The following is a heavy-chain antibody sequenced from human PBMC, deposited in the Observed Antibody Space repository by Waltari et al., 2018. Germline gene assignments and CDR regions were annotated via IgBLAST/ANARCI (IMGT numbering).Heavy chain of an antibody. CDR2: IRQDGSEK. CDR3: ARSSSTEFDS. V-gene: IGHV3-7*01. CDR1: GLTFRRYW. D-gene: IGHD2-2*01. Sequence: ETHLVESGGGLVQPGGSLRRSCAASGLTFRRYWMTWVRQAPGRGREWVANIRQDGSEKYYVDSVKGRFTISRDNAKNSLYLQMNSLKADDTAVYYCARSSSTEFDSWGQGTLVTVSS. J-gene: IGHJ4*02.